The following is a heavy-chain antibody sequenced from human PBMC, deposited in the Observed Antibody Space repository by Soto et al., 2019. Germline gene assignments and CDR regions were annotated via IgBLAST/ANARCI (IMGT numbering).Heavy chain of an antibody. Sequence: SESLSLTCTVSGGSICSYYWSWIRQPPGKGLEWIGYIYYSGSTNYNPSLKSRVTISVDTSKNQFSLKLSSVTAADTAVYYCARVGTSGYDYGIYFDYWGQGTLVTVSS. V-gene: IGHV4-59*01. D-gene: IGHD5-12*01. CDR3: ARVGTSGYDYGIYFDY. CDR2: IYYSGST. J-gene: IGHJ4*02. CDR1: GGSICSYY.